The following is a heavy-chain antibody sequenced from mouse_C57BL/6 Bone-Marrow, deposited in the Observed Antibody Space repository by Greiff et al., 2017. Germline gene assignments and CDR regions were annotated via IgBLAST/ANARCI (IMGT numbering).Heavy chain of an antibody. CDR1: GYTFTSYW. CDR2: IYPYDSET. V-gene: IGHV1-61*01. Sequence: QVQLQQPGAELVRPGSSVKLSCKASGYTFTSYWMDWVKQRPGQGLEWIGNIYPYDSETHYNQKFKDKATLTVDKSSSTAYMQLSSLTSEDSAVYYCARDYYGSSCWFAYWGQGTLVTVSA. D-gene: IGHD1-1*01. J-gene: IGHJ3*01. CDR3: ARDYYGSSCWFAY.